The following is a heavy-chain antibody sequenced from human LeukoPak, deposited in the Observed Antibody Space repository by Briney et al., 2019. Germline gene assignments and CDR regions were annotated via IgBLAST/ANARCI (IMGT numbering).Heavy chain of an antibody. D-gene: IGHD1-1*01. CDR2: INHSGST. Sequence: SETLSLTCAVYGGSFSGYYWSWIRQPPGKGLEWIGEINHSGSTNYNPSLKSRVTISVDTSKNQFSLKLSSVTAADTAVYYCARGLRHKSWCRPNWVGIEYFQHWGQGTLVTVSS. V-gene: IGHV4-34*01. CDR1: GGSFSGYY. J-gene: IGHJ1*01. CDR3: ARGLRHKSWCRPNWVGIEYFQH.